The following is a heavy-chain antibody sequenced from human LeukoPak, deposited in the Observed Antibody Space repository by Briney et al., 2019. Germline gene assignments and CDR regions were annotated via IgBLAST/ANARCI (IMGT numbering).Heavy chain of an antibody. CDR2: ISYDGSSK. CDR3: AKLRGGTTRNSYDY. CDR1: GFTFSSYA. V-gene: IGHV3-30*04. Sequence: PGGSLRLSCAASGFTFSSYAMHWVRQAPGKGLEWVAVISYDGSSKYYADSVKGRFTISRDNSKNTLYLQMNSLRAEDTAVYYCAKLRGGTTRNSYDYWGQGTLVTVSS. J-gene: IGHJ4*02. D-gene: IGHD1-7*01.